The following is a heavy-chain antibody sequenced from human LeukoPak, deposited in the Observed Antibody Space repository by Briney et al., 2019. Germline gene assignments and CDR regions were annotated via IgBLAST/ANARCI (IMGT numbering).Heavy chain of an antibody. D-gene: IGHD3-10*01. CDR2: IYWDGDE. J-gene: IGHJ4*02. V-gene: IGHV2-5*02. CDR3: AYSRMVRGIIMHNFDY. CDR1: GFSLSTSGEG. Sequence: SGPTLVKPTQTLTLTCTFSGFSLSTSGEGVTWIRQPPGKALEWLALIYWDGDERYSPSLKSRLTITKDTSKKQVVLTLTSMDPVDTATYYCAYSRMVRGIIMHNFDYWGQGTLVTVSS.